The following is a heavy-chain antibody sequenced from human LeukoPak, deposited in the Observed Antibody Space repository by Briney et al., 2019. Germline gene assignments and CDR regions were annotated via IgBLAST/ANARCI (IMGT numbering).Heavy chain of an antibody. CDR2: IYTSGST. Sequence: PSETLSLTCAVYGGSFSGYYWSWIRQPPGKGLEWIGRIYTSGSTNYNPSLKSRVTISVDTSKNQFSLKLSSVTAADTAVYYCARPAGSGCSGGSCYFDYWGQGTLVTVSS. CDR1: GGSFSGYY. J-gene: IGHJ4*02. D-gene: IGHD2-15*01. V-gene: IGHV4-59*10. CDR3: ARPAGSGCSGGSCYFDY.